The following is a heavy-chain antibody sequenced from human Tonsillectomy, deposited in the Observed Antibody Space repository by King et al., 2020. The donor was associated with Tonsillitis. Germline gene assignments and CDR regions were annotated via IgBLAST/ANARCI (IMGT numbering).Heavy chain of an antibody. J-gene: IGHJ4*02. CDR3: ARGVDYGHNSEDF. Sequence: QLQESGPGLVRPSETLSLTCTVSGASVTSGGYYWSWIRQPPGKGLEWIGCIYHGGSADYNPALESRVTMAVDTSKNQFSLKLSPVTAADTAVYYCARGVDYGHNSEDFWGQGTLVTVSS. D-gene: IGHD4-23*01. CDR1: GASVTSGGYY. V-gene: IGHV4-61*08. CDR2: IYHGGSA.